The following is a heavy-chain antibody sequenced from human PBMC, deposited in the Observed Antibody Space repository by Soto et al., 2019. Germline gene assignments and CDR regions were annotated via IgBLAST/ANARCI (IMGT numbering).Heavy chain of an antibody. J-gene: IGHJ3*02. CDR2: IYWSGDE. CDR1: GFSLSTSGVG. CDR3: GRGLEPRPVYAFDI. Sequence: QGTLKESGPTLVKPTQTLSLTCSFSGFSLSTSGVGVGWIRQPPGKALEWLAHIYWSGDEHYRPSLKSRLSTTKDTPKNRVALTMTNLHLGDKAKFYGGRGLEPRPVYAFDIWGQGKRVGFSS. D-gene: IGHD3-10*01. V-gene: IGHV2-5*01.